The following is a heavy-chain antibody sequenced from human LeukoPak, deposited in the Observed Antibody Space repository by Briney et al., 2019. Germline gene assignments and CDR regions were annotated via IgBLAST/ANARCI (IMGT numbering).Heavy chain of an antibody. Sequence: GSLRLSCAASGFTFSSYGMHWVRQAPGKGLVWVSRINLDGRTTTDADSVKGRFTISRDNAKNTLYLQMNSLRVEDTAVYYCARVKDDYLTGTYYYMDIWGKGTTVTVSS. V-gene: IGHV3-74*01. D-gene: IGHD3-9*01. CDR1: GFTFSSYG. CDR3: ARVKDDYLTGTYYYMDI. J-gene: IGHJ6*03. CDR2: INLDGRTT.